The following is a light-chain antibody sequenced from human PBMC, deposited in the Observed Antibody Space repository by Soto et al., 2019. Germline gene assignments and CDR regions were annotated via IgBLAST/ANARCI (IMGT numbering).Light chain of an antibody. V-gene: IGKV1-17*01. CDR3: LQYQIFPRT. CDR1: QGIRND. CDR2: AAS. Sequence: DIQMTQSPSSLSASVGDRVTITCRASQGIRNDVGWYQQRPGNAPKRLIYAASTLQSGVPSHFSGIGFWTEFTLTISGLQAEDSATYYCLQYQIFPRTFGRGTNVEVK. J-gene: IGKJ1*01.